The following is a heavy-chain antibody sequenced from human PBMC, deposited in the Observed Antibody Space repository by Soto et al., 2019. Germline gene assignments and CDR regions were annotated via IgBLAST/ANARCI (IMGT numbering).Heavy chain of an antibody. CDR2: TYNNGRT. J-gene: IGHJ5*02. CDR1: SGSITSDGYY. CDR3: ARDRVISSTSLAHWFDP. D-gene: IGHD2-2*01. V-gene: IGHV4-31*03. Sequence: QVQLLESGPGLVKPSQTLSLTCTVSSGSITSDGYYWSWLRQSSGKGLEWIGYTYNNGRTYYKPSLESRVTISIDSPSHQSSLSLTSVTAADTAVYYGARDRVISSTSLAHWFDPWGQGIQVTVSS.